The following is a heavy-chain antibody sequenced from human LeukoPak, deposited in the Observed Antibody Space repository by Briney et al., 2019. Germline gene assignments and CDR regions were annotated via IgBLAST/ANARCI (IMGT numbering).Heavy chain of an antibody. Sequence: PSETLSLTCTVSGGSISSYYWSWIRQPPGKGLEWIGYIYYSGSTNYNPSLKSRVTISVDTSKNQFPLKLSSVTAADTAVYYCARDLGGSYIDYWGQGTLVTVSS. CDR2: IYYSGST. CDR3: ARDLGGSYIDY. J-gene: IGHJ4*02. CDR1: GGSISSYY. V-gene: IGHV4-59*01. D-gene: IGHD1-26*01.